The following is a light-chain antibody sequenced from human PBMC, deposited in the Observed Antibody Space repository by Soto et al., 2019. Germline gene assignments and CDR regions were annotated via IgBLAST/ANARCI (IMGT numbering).Light chain of an antibody. CDR1: QSISSY. V-gene: IGKV3-11*01. Sequence: EIVLTQSPATLSLSPGERATLSCRASQSISSYLAWYQQKPGQAPRLLIYDASKRVTAIPPRFSGSGAGTDFTLIISSLEPEDFAVYYCQQRSNWPLITFGQGTRLEIK. J-gene: IGKJ5*01. CDR3: QQRSNWPLIT. CDR2: DAS.